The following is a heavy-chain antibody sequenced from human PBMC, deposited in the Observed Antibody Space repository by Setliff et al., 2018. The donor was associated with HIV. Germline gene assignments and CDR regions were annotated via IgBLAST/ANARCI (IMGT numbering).Heavy chain of an antibody. CDR2: ISGSSNTI. D-gene: IGHD2-2*01. CDR3: ATDFSISA. V-gene: IGHV3-11*04. Sequence: PGGSLRLSCAASGISFNDYYMYWIRQAPGKGLEWVSCISGSSNTIHYADSVKGRFTISRDNAKKSLYLEMNSLRAEDTAIYYCATDFSISAWGQGTLVTVS. CDR1: GISFNDYY. J-gene: IGHJ1*01.